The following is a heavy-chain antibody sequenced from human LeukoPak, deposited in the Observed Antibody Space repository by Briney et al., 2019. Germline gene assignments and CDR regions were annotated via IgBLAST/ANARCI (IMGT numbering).Heavy chain of an antibody. V-gene: IGHV1-69*01. D-gene: IGHD2-21*01. CDR3: ASLAYCGGDCLYGEHYYYYSYMDV. CDR1: GGTFSSYA. CDR2: IIPVFGTA. Sequence: ASVKVSCKASGGTFSSYAISWVRQAPGQGLEWMGGIIPVFGTANYAQKFQGRVTITADESTSTAYMELSSLRSEDTAVYYCASLAYCGGDCLYGEHYYYYSYMDVWGKGTTVTVSS. J-gene: IGHJ6*03.